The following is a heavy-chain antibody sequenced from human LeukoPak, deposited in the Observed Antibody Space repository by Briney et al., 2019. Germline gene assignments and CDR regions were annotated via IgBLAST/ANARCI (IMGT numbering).Heavy chain of an antibody. V-gene: IGHV1-24*01. CDR3: ARALPRSQQLVRTGNYYYGLDV. Sequence: ASVKVSCKVSGYTLTELSMHWVRQAPGKGLEWMGGFDPEDGETIYAQKFQGRVTMTEDTSTDTAYMEVNSLRSEDTAVYYCARALPRSQQLVRTGNYYYGLDVWGQGTTVTVSS. CDR2: FDPEDGET. J-gene: IGHJ6*02. CDR1: GYTLTELS. D-gene: IGHD6-13*01.